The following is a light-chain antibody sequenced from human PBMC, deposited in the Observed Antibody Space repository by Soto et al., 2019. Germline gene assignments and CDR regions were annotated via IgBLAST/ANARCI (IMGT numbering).Light chain of an antibody. J-gene: IGLJ2*01. CDR3: ATWESSLSALV. CDR1: SSNIGHNS. Sequence: QSVLTQPPSVSAAPGQRVTISCSGSSSNIGHNSVSWYQQLPGTAPKLLIYDNNKRPSGIPDRFSGSKSGTSATLDITGLQTGDEADYYCATWESSLSALVFGGGTKLTVL. CDR2: DNN. V-gene: IGLV1-51*01.